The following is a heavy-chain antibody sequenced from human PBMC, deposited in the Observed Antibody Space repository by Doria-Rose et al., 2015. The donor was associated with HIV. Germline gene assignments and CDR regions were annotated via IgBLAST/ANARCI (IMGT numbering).Heavy chain of an antibody. CDR1: GFTFNPYS. V-gene: IGHV3-48*02. J-gene: IGHJ4*02. CDR3: AREFSDCCYFDS. CDR2: ISGTSGTI. D-gene: IGHD2-21*02. Sequence: CAASGFTFNPYSMNWVRQSPGKGLEWISYISGTSGTIHYADSVKGRFTISRDNAKNSLYLQMNSLRDEDTAVYYCAREFSDCCYFDSWGQGILVTVSS.